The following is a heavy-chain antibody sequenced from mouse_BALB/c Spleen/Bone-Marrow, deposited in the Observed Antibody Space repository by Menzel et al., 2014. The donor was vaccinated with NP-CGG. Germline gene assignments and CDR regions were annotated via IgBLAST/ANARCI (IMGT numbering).Heavy chain of an antibody. D-gene: IGHD1-1*01. V-gene: IGHV14-3*02. CDR3: ASYYYGHYFDY. CDR2: IDPANGNT. Sequence: DVKLRESGAELVKPGASVKLSCTASGFNIKDTYMHWAKQRPEQGLEWIGRIDPANGNTKYDPKFQGKATITADTSSNTAYLQLSSLTSEDTAVYYCASYYYGHYFDYWGQGTTLTVSS. J-gene: IGHJ2*01. CDR1: GFNIKDTY.